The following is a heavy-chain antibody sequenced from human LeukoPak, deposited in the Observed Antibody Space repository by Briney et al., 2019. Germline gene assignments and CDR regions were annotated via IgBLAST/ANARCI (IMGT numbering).Heavy chain of an antibody. Sequence: HGGSLRLSCAASRFTFSSYWMSGVRQAPGKGLEWGANIKQDGSDRYYIASVKGRFTISRDNSKNTLYLQMNSLRIHDTAVYYCARDVASWGGYTFADGGQGSLVTVYS. CDR3: ARDVASWGGYTFAD. D-gene: IGHD5-12*01. V-gene: IGHV3-7*01. CDR2: IKQDGSDR. CDR1: RFTFSSYW. J-gene: IGHJ4*02.